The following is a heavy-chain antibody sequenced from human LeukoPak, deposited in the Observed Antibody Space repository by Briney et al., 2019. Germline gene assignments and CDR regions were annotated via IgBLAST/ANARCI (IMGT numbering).Heavy chain of an antibody. Sequence: PGGSLRLSCAASGFTFSIHGMNWVRQAPGKGLEWVSDIINGGGTVYYTDSVQGRFTISRDNSRNSLFLQLNSLRDEDTAVYYCARVGRGVFGMDVWGQGTTVSVS. CDR1: GFTFSIHG. CDR3: ARVGRGVFGMDV. D-gene: IGHD3-10*01. CDR2: IINGGGTV. J-gene: IGHJ6*02. V-gene: IGHV3-48*02.